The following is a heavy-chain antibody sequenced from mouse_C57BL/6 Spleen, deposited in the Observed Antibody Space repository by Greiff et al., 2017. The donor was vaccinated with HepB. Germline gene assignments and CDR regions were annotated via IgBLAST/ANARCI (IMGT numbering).Heavy chain of an antibody. J-gene: IGHJ2*01. CDR2: IDPSDSET. D-gene: IGHD2-5*01. CDR1: GYTFTSYW. V-gene: IGHV1-52*01. Sequence: QVQLQQPGAELVRPGPSVKLSCKASGYTFTSYWMHWVKQRPIQGLEWIGNIDPSDSETHYNQKFKDKATLTVDKSSSTAYMQLSSLTSEDSAVYYCAAYYSNLYYFDYWGQGTTLTVSS. CDR3: AAYYSNLYYFDY.